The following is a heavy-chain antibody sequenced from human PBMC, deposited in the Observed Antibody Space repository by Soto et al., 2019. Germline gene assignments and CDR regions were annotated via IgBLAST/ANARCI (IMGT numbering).Heavy chain of an antibody. D-gene: IGHD3-3*01. CDR2: ISSSGISK. J-gene: IGHJ4*02. Sequence: EVHLLESGGGLVQPGGSLRLSCAASGFTFSSHAMSWFRQAPGQGLQWISSISSSGISKYYADSVKGRFTISRDDSKNTLYLQMNSLRADDTAVYYCAKTGLEWELDYWGQGTLVTVSS. V-gene: IGHV3-23*01. CDR1: GFTFSSHA. CDR3: AKTGLEWELDY.